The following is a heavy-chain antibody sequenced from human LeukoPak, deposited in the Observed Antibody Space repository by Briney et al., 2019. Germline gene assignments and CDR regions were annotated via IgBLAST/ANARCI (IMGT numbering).Heavy chain of an antibody. Sequence: SETLSLTCAVYGGSFSGYYWSWIRQPPGKGLEWIGEINHSGSTNYNPSLKSRVTISVDTSKNQFSLKLSSVTAADTAVHYCARGSRQYCSGGSCYSGYYYYYMDVWGKGTTVTVSS. J-gene: IGHJ6*03. V-gene: IGHV4-34*01. CDR1: GGSFSGYY. D-gene: IGHD2-15*01. CDR3: ARGSRQYCSGGSCYSGYYYYYMDV. CDR2: INHSGST.